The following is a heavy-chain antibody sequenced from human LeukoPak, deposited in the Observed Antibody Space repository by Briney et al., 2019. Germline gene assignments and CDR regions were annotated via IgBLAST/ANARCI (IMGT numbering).Heavy chain of an antibody. D-gene: IGHD6-6*01. Sequence: TLSLTCTVSGGSISSYYWSWIRQPPGKALDWLALIYWDDDKRYSPSLKSRLTITKDTSKNQVVLTMTNMDPVDTATYYCAHSSNSGAARFGFDYWGQGTLVTVSS. J-gene: IGHJ4*02. V-gene: IGHV2-5*08. CDR1: GGSISSYYW. CDR3: AHSSNSGAARFGFDY. CDR2: IYWDDDK.